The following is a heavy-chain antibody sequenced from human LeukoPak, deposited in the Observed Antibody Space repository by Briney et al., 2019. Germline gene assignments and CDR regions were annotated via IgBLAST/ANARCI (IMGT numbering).Heavy chain of an antibody. CDR3: AREAGNTQYFDY. CDR2: IYTSGNT. D-gene: IGHD1-1*01. Sequence: SETLSLTCTVSGGSISDYYWSWIRQPAGKGLEWIGRIYTSGNTNYNPPLKSRVTMSVDTSKNQFSLKLSSVTAADTAMYYCAREAGNTQYFDYWGQGTLVTVSS. V-gene: IGHV4-4*07. CDR1: GGSISDYY. J-gene: IGHJ4*02.